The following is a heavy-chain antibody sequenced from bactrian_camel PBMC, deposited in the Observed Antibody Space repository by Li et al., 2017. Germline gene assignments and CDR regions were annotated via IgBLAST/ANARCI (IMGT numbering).Heavy chain of an antibody. CDR1: GSTSDINC. CDR3: AAEGSCTVPRFVRH. V-gene: IGHV3S53*01. J-gene: IGHJ4*01. Sequence: HVQLVESGGDSVQAGGSLRLSCVASGSTSDINCMGWFRQVPGKEREVVARRHDGSRVADYAAPVEGRFTISYQDNSKKSIYLEMNNLRPEDTAMYYCAAEGSCTVPRFVRHWGQGTQVTVS. CDR2: RHDGSRVA. D-gene: IGHD6*01.